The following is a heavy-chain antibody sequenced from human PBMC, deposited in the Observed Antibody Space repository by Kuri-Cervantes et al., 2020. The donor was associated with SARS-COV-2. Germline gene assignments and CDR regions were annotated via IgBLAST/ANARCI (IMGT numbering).Heavy chain of an antibody. Sequence: GESLKSSGAASGFTFSSYGMRWVRQAPGKGLEWVAFIRYDGSNKYYADSVKGRFTISRDNSKNTLYLQMNSLRAEDTAVYYCAKDESAWEWYYYYYMDVWGKGTTVTVSS. J-gene: IGHJ6*03. D-gene: IGHD1-26*01. V-gene: IGHV3-30*02. CDR3: AKDESAWEWYYYYYMDV. CDR2: IRYDGSNK. CDR1: GFTFSSYG.